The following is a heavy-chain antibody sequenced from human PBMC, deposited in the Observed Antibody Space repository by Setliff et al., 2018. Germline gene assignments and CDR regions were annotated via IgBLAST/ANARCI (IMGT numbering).Heavy chain of an antibody. D-gene: IGHD3-16*01. CDR3: VALILG. CDR2: IKNDGSST. J-gene: IGHJ4*02. V-gene: IGHV3-74*01. CDR1: GFTFSSHR. Sequence: GESLKISCAASGFTFSSHRMHWVRQAPGKGPVWVSRIKNDGSSTNYADSVKGRFTISRDNAKNTLFLQMNSLRAEDTAVYYCVALILGWGQGALVTVSS.